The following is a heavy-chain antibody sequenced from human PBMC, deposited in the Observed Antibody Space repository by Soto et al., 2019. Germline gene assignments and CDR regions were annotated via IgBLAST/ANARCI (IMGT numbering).Heavy chain of an antibody. CDR3: ARGSVRGVIPYYYGMDV. D-gene: IGHD3-10*01. Sequence: PGGSLRLSCAASGFTFSSYAMHWVRQAPGKGLERVAVISYDGSNKYYADSVKGRFTISRDNSKNTLYLQMNSLRAEDTAVYYCARGSVRGVIPYYYGMDVWGQGTTVTGSS. J-gene: IGHJ6*02. CDR1: GFTFSSYA. V-gene: IGHV3-30-3*01. CDR2: ISYDGSNK.